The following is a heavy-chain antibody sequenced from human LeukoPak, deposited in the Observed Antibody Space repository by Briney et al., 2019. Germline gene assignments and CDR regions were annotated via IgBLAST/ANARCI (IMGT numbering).Heavy chain of an antibody. CDR2: ISSGGSTI. D-gene: IGHD5-18*01. CDR1: GFTFSDYY. CDR3: ARDQPKQETYGYNPYYNYVDV. J-gene: IGHJ6*03. Sequence: PGGSLRLSCAASGFTFSDYYMSSVRQAPGKGLEWVSYISSGGSTIYHADSVKGRFTISRDNAKNSLYLQMSSLRAEDTAVYYCARDQPKQETYGYNPYYNYVDVWGQGTTVTVSS. V-gene: IGHV3-11*01.